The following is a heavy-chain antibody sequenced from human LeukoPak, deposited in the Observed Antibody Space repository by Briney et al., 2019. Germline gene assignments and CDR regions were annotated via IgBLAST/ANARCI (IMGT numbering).Heavy chain of an antibody. CDR1: GYTLTGYY. CDR3: ARGWVSISGYMDV. J-gene: IGHJ6*03. Sequence: ASVKVSCKASGYTLTGYYMNWVRQAPGQGLEWMGWINPNSGDTNYAQKFQGRVTMTRDKSISTAYMELSSLRSDDTAVYYCARGWVSISGYMDVWGKGTTVTVSS. CDR2: INPNSGDT. V-gene: IGHV1-2*02. D-gene: IGHD3-16*01.